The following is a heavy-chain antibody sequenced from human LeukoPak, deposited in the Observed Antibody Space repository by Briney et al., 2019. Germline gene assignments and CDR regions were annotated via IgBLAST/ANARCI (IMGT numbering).Heavy chain of an antibody. D-gene: IGHD3-22*01. CDR3: ARGLYDSSGFDY. J-gene: IGHJ4*02. CDR2: ISYDGSNK. V-gene: IGHV3-30-3*01. CDR1: GFTFSSYA. Sequence: GGSLRLSCAASGFTFSSYAMHWVGQAPGKGLEWVAVISYDGSNKYYADSVKGRFTISRDNSKNTLYLQMNSLRAEDTAVYYCARGLYDSSGFDYWGQGTLVTVSS.